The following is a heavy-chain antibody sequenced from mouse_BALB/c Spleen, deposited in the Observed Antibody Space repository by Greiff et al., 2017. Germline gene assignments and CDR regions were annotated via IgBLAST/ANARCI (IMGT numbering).Heavy chain of an antibody. Sequence: DVHLVESGGDLVKPGGSLKLSCAASGFTFSSYGMSWVRQTPDKRLEWVATISSGGSYTYYPDSVKGRFTISRDNAKNTLYLQMSSLKSEDTAMYYCARRGNLAWCAYWGQGTLVTVSA. CDR1: GFTFSSYG. CDR3: ARRGNLAWCAY. CDR2: ISSGGSYT. J-gene: IGHJ3*01. V-gene: IGHV5-6*01.